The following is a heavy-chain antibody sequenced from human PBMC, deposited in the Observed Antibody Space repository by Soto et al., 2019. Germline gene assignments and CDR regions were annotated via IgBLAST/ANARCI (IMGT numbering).Heavy chain of an antibody. CDR2: ISAYNGNT. CDR3: ARDPQPNYDILTGYYDY. CDR1: GYTFTSYG. J-gene: IGHJ4*02. Sequence: QVQLVQSGAEVKKPGASVKVSCKASGYTFTSYGISWVRQAPGQGLEWMGWISAYNGNTDYAQKLQGRVTMTTDTSTSTAYMELRSLRSDDTAVYYCARDPQPNYDILTGYYDYWGQGTLVTVSS. D-gene: IGHD3-9*01. V-gene: IGHV1-18*01.